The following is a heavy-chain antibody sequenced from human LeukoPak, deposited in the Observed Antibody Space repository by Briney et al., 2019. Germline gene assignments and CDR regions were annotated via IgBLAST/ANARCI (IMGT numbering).Heavy chain of an antibody. CDR2: FDPEDGET. Sequence: ASVKVSCKVSGYTLTELSMHWVRQAPGKGLEWMGGFDPEDGETIYAQEFQGRVTMTEDTSTDTAYMELSSLRSEDTAVYYCATVSLLREYYYGMDVWGKGTTVTVSS. V-gene: IGHV1-24*01. D-gene: IGHD2-15*01. CDR1: GYTLTELS. J-gene: IGHJ6*04. CDR3: ATVSLLREYYYGMDV.